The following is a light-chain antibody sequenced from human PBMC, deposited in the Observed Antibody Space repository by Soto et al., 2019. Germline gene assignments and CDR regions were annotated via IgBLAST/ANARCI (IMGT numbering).Light chain of an antibody. CDR2: EVN. J-gene: IGLJ2*01. V-gene: IGLV2-14*01. CDR1: SSDIGAYNF. Sequence: QSALTQPASVSGSPGQSITISCTGTSSDIGAYNFVSWFQQHPDKAPKLIIYEVNHRPSGVSDRFSGSKSANTASLTISGLQAEDEADYYCSSYTSSSTRIFGGGTQLTVL. CDR3: SSYTSSSTRI.